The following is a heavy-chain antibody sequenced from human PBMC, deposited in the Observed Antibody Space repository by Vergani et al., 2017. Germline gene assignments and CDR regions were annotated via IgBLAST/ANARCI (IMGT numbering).Heavy chain of an antibody. D-gene: IGHD5-24*01. J-gene: IGHJ4*02. Sequence: QVQLVQSGAELKKPGASVRVSCKASGFIFTDYYIHWMRQAPGQGLEWIGWINPNGDATHYAQNFRGRVTLTRDTSSTTAYMDLASLTSDDTAIYYCARASQWLQPLGFDYWGQGTLVTVSS. CDR3: ARASQWLQPLGFDY. V-gene: IGHV1-2*02. CDR1: GFIFTDYY. CDR2: INPNGDAT.